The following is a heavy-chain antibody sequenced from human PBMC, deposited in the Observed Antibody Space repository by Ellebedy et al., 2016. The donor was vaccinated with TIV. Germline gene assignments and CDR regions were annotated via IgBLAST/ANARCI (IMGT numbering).Heavy chain of an antibody. J-gene: IGHJ4*02. CDR1: GYTFTGYY. V-gene: IGHV1-8*02. CDR2: MTPNSGNA. D-gene: IGHD2-15*01. Sequence: AASVKVSCKASGYTFTGYYLHWVRQAPEQGLEWMGWMTPNSGNAGSAQKFQGRVTMTWNTSISTAYMELSSLRSEDTAVYYCARHPPGEYCTGVSCWGQGTLVTVSS. CDR3: ARHPPGEYCTGVSC.